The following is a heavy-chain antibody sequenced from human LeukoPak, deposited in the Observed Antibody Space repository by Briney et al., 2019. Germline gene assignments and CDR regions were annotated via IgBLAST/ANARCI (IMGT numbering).Heavy chain of an antibody. J-gene: IGHJ4*02. V-gene: IGHV4-31*03. CDR1: TGSISSGDYY. D-gene: IGHD4-17*01. CDR2: IYYSGST. CDR3: ARTLVTTTSMSFDY. Sequence: PSETLSLTCTVSTGSISSGDYYWSWIRQHPGKGLEWIGYIYYSGSTHYSPSLRSRVSISGDTSKNQFSLEVSSVTAADTAVYYCARTLVTTTSMSFDYWGQGTLVTVSS.